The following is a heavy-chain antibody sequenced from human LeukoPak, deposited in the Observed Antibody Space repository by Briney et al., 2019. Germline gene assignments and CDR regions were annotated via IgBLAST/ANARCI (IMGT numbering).Heavy chain of an antibody. CDR3: ARDLRGAYMGCFDY. CDR1: GGSISSGTYY. Sequence: SETLSLTCTVSGGSISSGTYYWGWIRQPPGKGLEWIGSIYHSGNAYCNQSLMSRVTISVDTSKNQFSLKVSSATAADTAVYYCARDLRGAYMGCFDYWGQETLVTVSS. J-gene: IGHJ4*02. D-gene: IGHD3-16*01. V-gene: IGHV4-39*07. CDR2: IYHSGNA.